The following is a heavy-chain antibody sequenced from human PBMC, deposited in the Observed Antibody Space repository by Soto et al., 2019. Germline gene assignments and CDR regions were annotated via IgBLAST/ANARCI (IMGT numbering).Heavy chain of an antibody. D-gene: IGHD4-17*01. V-gene: IGHV1-18*01. J-gene: IGHJ3*02. Sequence: ASVKVSCKSSGYIFSDYGITWVRQAPGQGLEWMGWISAYNGNTDYAQKFQGRVTITADESTSTAYMELSSLRSEDTAVYYCARWPGDYVYAFDIWGQGTMVTVSS. CDR2: ISAYNGNT. CDR1: GYIFSDYG. CDR3: ARWPGDYVYAFDI.